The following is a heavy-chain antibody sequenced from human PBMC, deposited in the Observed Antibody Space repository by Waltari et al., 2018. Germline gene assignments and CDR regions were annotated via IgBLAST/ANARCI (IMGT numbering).Heavy chain of an antibody. V-gene: IGHV4-34*01. CDR3: ARFSGWYVYNWFDP. D-gene: IGHD6-19*01. CDR2: INHSGST. J-gene: IGHJ5*02. Sequence: QVQLQQWGAGLLKPSETLSLTCAVYGGSFSGYYWSWIRQPPGKGLEWIGEINHSGSTNYHPSLKSRVTISVDTSKNQFSLKLSSVTAADTAVYYCARFSGWYVYNWFDPWGQGTLVTVSS. CDR1: GGSFSGYY.